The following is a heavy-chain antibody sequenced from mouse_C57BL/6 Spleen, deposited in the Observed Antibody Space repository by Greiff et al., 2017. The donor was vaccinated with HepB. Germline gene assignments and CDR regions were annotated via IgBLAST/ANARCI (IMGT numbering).Heavy chain of an antibody. J-gene: IGHJ3*01. D-gene: IGHD1-2*01. CDR1: GYTFTSYW. CDR2: IDPSDSYN. V-gene: IGHV1-69*01. Sequence: QVQLQQPGAELVMPGASVKLSCKASGYTFTSYWMHWVKQRPGQGLEWIGEIDPSDSYNNYNQKFKGKSTLTVDKSSSTAYMQLSSLTSEDSAVYYCARKGYGPWFAYWGQGTLVTVSA. CDR3: ARKGYGPWFAY.